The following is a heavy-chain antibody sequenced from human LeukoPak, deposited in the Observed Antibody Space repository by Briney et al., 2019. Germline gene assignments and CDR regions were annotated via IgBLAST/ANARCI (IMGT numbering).Heavy chain of an antibody. CDR3: ARVASIASLLDY. V-gene: IGHV3-48*03. Sequence: PGGSLRLSCAASGFTFSSYEMNWVRQAPGKGVEGVSYISSSGSTIYYADSVKGRFTISRDNAKNSLYLQMNSLRAEDTAVYYCARVASIASLLDYWGQGTLVTVSS. CDR1: GFTFSSYE. D-gene: IGHD3-16*02. CDR2: ISSSGSTI. J-gene: IGHJ4*02.